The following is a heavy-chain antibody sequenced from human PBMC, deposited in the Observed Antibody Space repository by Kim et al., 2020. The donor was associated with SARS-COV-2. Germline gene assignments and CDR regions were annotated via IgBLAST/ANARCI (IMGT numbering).Heavy chain of an antibody. CDR3: ARDSGANSNQYYYMY. V-gene: IGHV3-23*01. J-gene: IGHJ4*01. Sequence: GGSLRLSCEVSGITFSSNAMTWVRQAPGKGLEWVSTIVGSGLASYYADPVKGRFTISRDNSKTTLFLQMNSLRAEDTAVYYCARDSGANSNQYYYMYWG. CDR2: IVGSGLAS. D-gene: IGHD3-10*01. CDR1: GITFSSNA.